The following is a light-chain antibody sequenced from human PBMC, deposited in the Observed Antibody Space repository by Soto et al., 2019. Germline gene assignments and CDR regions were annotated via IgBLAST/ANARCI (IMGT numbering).Light chain of an antibody. V-gene: IGLV2-23*01. CDR2: EGV. J-gene: IGLJ1*01. CDR3: CSYVGATTYV. Sequence: QSVLTQPASVSGSPGQSITISCSGSSSDVGNGYDSVSWYQQHPGKAPKVIIYEGVKRPSGVSDRFSGSTSGVTASLTISGLQAEDEAEYYCCSYVGATTYVFGSGTKVTVL. CDR1: SSDVGNGYDS.